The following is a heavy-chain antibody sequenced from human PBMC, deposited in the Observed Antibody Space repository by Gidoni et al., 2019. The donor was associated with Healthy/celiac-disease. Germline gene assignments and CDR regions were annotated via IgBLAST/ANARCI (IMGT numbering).Heavy chain of an antibody. CDR1: GGPFSGYY. CDR2: INHSGST. J-gene: IGHJ4*02. CDR3: ARVSKQQLVNFDY. V-gene: IGHV4-34*01. Sequence: QVQLQQWGAGRSKPAETLSPTCAVYGGPFSGYYWSWIRQPPGRGLEWIGGINHSGSTHYHPSLKSRVTISVDTSKHQFSLKLSSVPAADTAVYYCARVSKQQLVNFDYWGQGTLVTVSS. D-gene: IGHD6-13*01.